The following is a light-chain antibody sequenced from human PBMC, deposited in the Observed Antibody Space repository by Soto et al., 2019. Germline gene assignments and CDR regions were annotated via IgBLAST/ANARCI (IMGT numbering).Light chain of an antibody. CDR3: QQYSNRT. Sequence: EIAMTQSPATLSVSPGERVTLSCRASQNIRSDLAWYQQKPGQAPRLLMYGASIRATGIPARFSGSGSGTDFTLTISSLQSEDLALYYYQQYSNRTFGQGTKVDIK. CDR2: GAS. J-gene: IGKJ1*01. V-gene: IGKV3-15*01. CDR1: QNIRSD.